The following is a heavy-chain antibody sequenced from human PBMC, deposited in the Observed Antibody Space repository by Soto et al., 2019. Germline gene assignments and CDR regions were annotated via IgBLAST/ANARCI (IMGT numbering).Heavy chain of an antibody. V-gene: IGHV3-23*01. D-gene: IGHD3-10*01. CDR3: ARVRFGELV. J-gene: IGHJ4*02. Sequence: EVQLLESGGGLVQPGGSLRLSCAASGFTFSSYAMSWVRQAPGKGLEWVSIIGVGGGDRYYPESVKGRFTISRDNSRDTRYLEMNSLRDEDTDVYYCARVRFGELVWGQGTLVTVSS. CDR2: IGVGGGDR. CDR1: GFTFSSYA.